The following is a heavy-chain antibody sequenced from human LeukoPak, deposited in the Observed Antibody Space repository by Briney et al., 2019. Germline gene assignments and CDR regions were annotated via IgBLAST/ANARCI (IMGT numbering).Heavy chain of an antibody. CDR1: GSTLSSYS. Sequence: PGGSLRLSCAASGSTLSSYSMNWVRQAPGKGLEWVSSISSSSSYIYYADSVKGRFTISRDNSKNTLYLQMNSLRADDTAVYYCAKEWGVDYGLRYWGQGTLVTVSS. D-gene: IGHD4-17*01. CDR2: ISSSSSYI. CDR3: AKEWGVDYGLRY. J-gene: IGHJ4*02. V-gene: IGHV3-21*04.